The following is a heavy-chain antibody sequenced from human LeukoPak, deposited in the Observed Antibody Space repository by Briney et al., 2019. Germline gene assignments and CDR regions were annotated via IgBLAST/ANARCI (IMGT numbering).Heavy chain of an antibody. CDR2: ISSSGSTI. J-gene: IGHJ4*02. D-gene: IGHD3-22*01. CDR3: ARDNRDYDSSGYPSHFDY. Sequence: GGSLRLSCAASGFTFSSYEMNWVRQAPGKGLEWISYISSSGSTIYYADSVKGRFTISRDNAKNSLYLQMNSLRAEDTAVYYCARDNRDYDSSGYPSHFDYWGQGTLVTVSS. CDR1: GFTFSSYE. V-gene: IGHV3-48*03.